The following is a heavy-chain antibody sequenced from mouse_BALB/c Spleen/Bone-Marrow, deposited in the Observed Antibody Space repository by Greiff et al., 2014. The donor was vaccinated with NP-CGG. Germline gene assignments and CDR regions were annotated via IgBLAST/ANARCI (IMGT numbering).Heavy chain of an antibody. CDR3: KSYGNALDY. CDR2: ISPGTGSI. V-gene: IGHV1S53*02. D-gene: IGHD1-1*01. CDR1: GYTFTDYA. Sequence: VQLQQSDAELVKPGASVKISCKASGYTFTDYAIHWVKQKPEQGLEWIGKISPGTGSIKYNEKFKDKVTLTADKSSSTAYMQLNSLTSEDSSVYFCKSYGNALDYWGQGTSLTVSS. J-gene: IGHJ2*02.